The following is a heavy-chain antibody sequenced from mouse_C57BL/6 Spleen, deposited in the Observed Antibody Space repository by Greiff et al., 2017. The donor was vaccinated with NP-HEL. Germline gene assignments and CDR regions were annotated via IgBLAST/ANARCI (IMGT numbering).Heavy chain of an antibody. V-gene: IGHV1-36*01. CDR3: AGLITTVVARGYFDV. J-gene: IGHJ1*03. D-gene: IGHD1-1*01. Sequence: EVQLQQSGPVLVKPGPSVKISCKASGFTFTDYYMHWVKQSHGKSLEWIGLVYPYNGGTSYNQKFKGKATLTVDTSSSTAYMELNSLTSEDSAVYYCAGLITTVVARGYFDVWGTGTTVTVSS. CDR2: VYPYNGGT. CDR1: GFTFTDYY.